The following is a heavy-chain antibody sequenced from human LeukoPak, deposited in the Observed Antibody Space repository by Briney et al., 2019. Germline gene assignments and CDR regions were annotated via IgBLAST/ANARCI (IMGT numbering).Heavy chain of an antibody. Sequence: SETLSLTCAVYGGSFSGYYWSWIRQPPGKGLEWIGEINHSGSTNYNPSLKSRVTISVDTSKNQFSLKLSSVTAADTAVYYCARGLRSLRIRFDPWGQGTLVTVSS. D-gene: IGHD2-15*01. CDR1: GGSFSGYY. V-gene: IGHV4-34*01. J-gene: IGHJ5*02. CDR2: INHSGST. CDR3: ARGLRSLRIRFDP.